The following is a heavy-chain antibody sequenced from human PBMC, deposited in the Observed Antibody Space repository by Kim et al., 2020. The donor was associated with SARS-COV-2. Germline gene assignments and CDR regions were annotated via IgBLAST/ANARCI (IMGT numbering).Heavy chain of an antibody. Sequence: PSLKSRVTISVDTSKNQFSLKLSAVTAADTAVYYWARGGGWGYYYYGMDVWGQGTTVTVSS. V-gene: IGHV4-61*02. CDR3: ARGGGWGYYYYGMDV. J-gene: IGHJ6*02. D-gene: IGHD6-19*01.